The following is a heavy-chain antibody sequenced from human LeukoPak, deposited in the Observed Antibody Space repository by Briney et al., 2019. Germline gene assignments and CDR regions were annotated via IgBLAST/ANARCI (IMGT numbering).Heavy chain of an antibody. V-gene: IGHV3-30*18. D-gene: IGHD5-18*01. CDR2: ISYDGSNK. CDR1: GFTFSSYS. J-gene: IGHJ4*02. CDR3: AKGLQLWSPIDY. Sequence: GRSLRLSCAASGFTFSSYSMHWVRQAPGKGLEWVAVISYDGSNKYYADSVKGRFTISRDNSKNTLYLQMNSLRAEDTAVYYCAKGLQLWSPIDYWGQGTLVTASS.